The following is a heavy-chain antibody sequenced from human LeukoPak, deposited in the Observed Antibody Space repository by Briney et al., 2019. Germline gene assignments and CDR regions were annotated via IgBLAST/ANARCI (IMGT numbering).Heavy chain of an antibody. CDR2: IWYDGSNK. CDR3: AREGDSSSWYSLGY. CDR1: GFTFSSYG. Sequence: GGSLRLFCAASGFTFSSYGMHWVRQAPGKGLEWVAVIWYDGSNKYYADSVKGRFTISRDNSKNTLYLQMNSLRAEDTAVYYCAREGDSSSWYSLGYWGQGTLVTVSS. V-gene: IGHV3-33*01. J-gene: IGHJ4*02. D-gene: IGHD6-13*01.